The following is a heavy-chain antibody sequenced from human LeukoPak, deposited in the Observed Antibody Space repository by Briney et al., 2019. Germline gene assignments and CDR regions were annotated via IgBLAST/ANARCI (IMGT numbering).Heavy chain of an antibody. V-gene: IGHV3-48*02. J-gene: IGHJ5*02. CDR2: ISSSSSTI. D-gene: IGHD3-3*01. CDR3: ARDSLTYDFWSGYYA. Sequence: PGGSLRLSCAASGFTFSSYSMNWVRQAPGKGLEWVSYISSSSSTIYYADSVKGRFTISRDNAKNSLYLQMNSLRDEDTAVYYCARDSLTYDFWSGYYAWGQGTLVTVSS. CDR1: GFTFSSYS.